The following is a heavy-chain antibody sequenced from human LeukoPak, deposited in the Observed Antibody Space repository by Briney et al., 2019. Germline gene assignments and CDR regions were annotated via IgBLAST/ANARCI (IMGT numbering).Heavy chain of an antibody. V-gene: IGHV3-21*01. CDR2: ISSSSSYI. J-gene: IGHJ5*02. D-gene: IGHD6-6*01. Sequence: GGSLRLSCAASGFTFSSYSMNWVRQAPGKGLEWVSSISSSSSYIYYADSVKGRFTISRDNAKNSLYLQMSSLRAEDTAVYYCASSVKGQLVHWFDPWGRGTLVTVSS. CDR3: ASSVKGQLVHWFDP. CDR1: GFTFSSYS.